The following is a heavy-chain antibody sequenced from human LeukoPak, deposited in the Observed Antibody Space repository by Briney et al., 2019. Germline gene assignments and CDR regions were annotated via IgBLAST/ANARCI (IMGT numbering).Heavy chain of an antibody. CDR3: ARQTSYYYDSSGYYHFDY. CDR2: IYYSGST. CDR1: GGSISSSSYY. V-gene: IGHV4-39*01. J-gene: IGHJ4*02. D-gene: IGHD3-22*01. Sequence: PSETLSLTCTVSGGSISSSSYYWGWIRQPPGKGLEWIVSIYYSGSTYYNPSLKSRVTISVDTSKNQFSLKLSSVAAADTAVYYCARQTSYYYDSSGYYHFDYWGQGTLVTVSS.